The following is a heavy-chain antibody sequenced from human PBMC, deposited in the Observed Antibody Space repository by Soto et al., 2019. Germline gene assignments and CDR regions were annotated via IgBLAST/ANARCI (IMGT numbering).Heavy chain of an antibody. D-gene: IGHD5-12*01. CDR2: ISSGSSTT. Sequence: GGSLRLSCAASGFTFSSYEMNWVRQAPGKGLEWVSYISSGSSTTYYADSVKGRSTISRDNAKNSLYLQMNSLRAEDTAVYYCARDRAYSVYRAGNDAIDIWGQGTMVTVSS. J-gene: IGHJ3*02. V-gene: IGHV3-48*03. CDR1: GFTFSSYE. CDR3: ARDRAYSVYRAGNDAIDI.